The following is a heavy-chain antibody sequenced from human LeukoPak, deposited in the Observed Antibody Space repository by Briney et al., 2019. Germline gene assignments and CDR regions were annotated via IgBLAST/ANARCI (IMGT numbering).Heavy chain of an antibody. D-gene: IGHD6-19*01. V-gene: IGHV3-30*18. CDR3: AKDQFSVAGSVIGMDV. CDR1: GFTFSSYG. Sequence: PGRSLRLSCAASGFTFSSYGMHWVRQAPGKGLEWVAVISYDGSNKYYADSVKGRFTISRDNSKNTLYLQMNSLRAEDTAVYYCAKDQFSVAGSVIGMDVWGQGTTVTVSS. J-gene: IGHJ6*02. CDR2: ISYDGSNK.